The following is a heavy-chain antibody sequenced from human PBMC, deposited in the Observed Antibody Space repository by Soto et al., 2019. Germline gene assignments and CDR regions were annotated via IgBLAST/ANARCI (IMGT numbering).Heavy chain of an antibody. J-gene: IGHJ6*02. V-gene: IGHV1-18*01. CDR3: ARTAQSYGDPVYDGMDV. Sequence: QVQLVQSGAEVKKPGASVKVSCKASGYTFTSYGISWVRQAPGQGLEWMGWISAYNGNTNYAQKLQGRVTMTTDTSTSTAYMELRSLRSDDTAVYYCARTAQSYGDPVYDGMDVWGQGTTVTVSS. CDR2: ISAYNGNT. CDR1: GYTFTSYG. D-gene: IGHD4-17*01.